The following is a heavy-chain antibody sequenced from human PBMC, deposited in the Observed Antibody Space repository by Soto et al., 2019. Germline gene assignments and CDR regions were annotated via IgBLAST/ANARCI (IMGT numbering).Heavy chain of an antibody. V-gene: IGHV4-61*03. Sequence: SETLSLTCTVSGVSVNSDNYYWSWIRQPPGKGLEWIGHIYNTGSTTYNPSLKSRVTISVDTYRNRFSLSLNPVTAGDTAVFYCAREYSNSPEAFGFWGRGTLVTVSS. CDR1: GVSVNSDNYY. CDR2: IYNTGST. D-gene: IGHD6-6*01. CDR3: AREYSNSPEAFGF. J-gene: IGHJ4*02.